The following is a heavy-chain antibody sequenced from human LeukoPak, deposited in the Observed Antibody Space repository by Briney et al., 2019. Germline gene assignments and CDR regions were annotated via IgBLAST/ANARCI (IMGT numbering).Heavy chain of an antibody. Sequence: SETLSLTCTVSGGSISSSSYYWGWIRQPPGKGLEWIGCIYYSGSTYYNPSLKSRVTISVDTSKNQFSLKLSSVTAADTAVYYCARTGTTMVRGTNWFDPWGQGTLVTVSS. CDR2: IYYSGST. CDR1: GGSISSSSYY. CDR3: ARTGTTMVRGTNWFDP. V-gene: IGHV4-39*01. D-gene: IGHD3-10*01. J-gene: IGHJ5*02.